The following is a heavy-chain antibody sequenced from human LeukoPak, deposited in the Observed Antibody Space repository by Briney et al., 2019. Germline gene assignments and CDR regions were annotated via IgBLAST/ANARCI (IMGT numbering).Heavy chain of an antibody. CDR1: GDSVSSNSAA. Sequence: SQTLSLTRAISGDSVSSNSAAWNWIRQSPSRGLEWLGRTCYRSKWYNDYAVSVKSRITINPDTSKNQFSLQLNSVTPEDTAVYYCARDYSGSYYKNAYYMDVWGKGTTVTVSS. J-gene: IGHJ6*03. V-gene: IGHV6-1*01. D-gene: IGHD3-10*01. CDR3: ARDYSGSYYKNAYYMDV. CDR2: TCYRSKWYN.